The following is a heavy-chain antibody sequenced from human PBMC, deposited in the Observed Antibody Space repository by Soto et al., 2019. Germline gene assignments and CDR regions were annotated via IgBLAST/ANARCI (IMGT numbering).Heavy chain of an antibody. J-gene: IGHJ4*02. CDR3: ARDHHYDSSGSFDY. V-gene: IGHV4-30-4*01. CDR1: GGSISSGDYY. CDR2: IYYSGST. Sequence: SETLSLTCTVSGGSISSGDYYWSWIRQPPGKGLEWIGYIYYSGSTYYNPSLKSRATISVDTSKNQFSLKLSSVTAADTAVYYCARDHHYDSSGSFDYWGQGTLVTVSS. D-gene: IGHD3-22*01.